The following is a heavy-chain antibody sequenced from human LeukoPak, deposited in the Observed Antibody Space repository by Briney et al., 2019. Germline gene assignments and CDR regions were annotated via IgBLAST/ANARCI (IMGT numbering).Heavy chain of an antibody. CDR2: INPRSGGT. D-gene: IGHD2-2*01. Sequence: ASVKVSCKASAYTFIGYYMHWVRQAPGQGLEWMGWINPRSGGTNYAEKFQGRVSMTRDTPINTAYMELRRLRFDDTAVYYCARGDNAAHFFDFWGQVSLVTVSS. V-gene: IGHV1-2*02. CDR3: ARGDNAAHFFDF. CDR1: AYTFIGYY. J-gene: IGHJ4*02.